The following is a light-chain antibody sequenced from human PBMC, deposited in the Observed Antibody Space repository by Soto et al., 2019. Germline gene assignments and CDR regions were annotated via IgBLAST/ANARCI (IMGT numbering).Light chain of an antibody. J-gene: IGKJ3*01. V-gene: IGKV3-11*01. CDR2: DAS. CDR1: QSVSSY. Sequence: EIVLTQSPATLSLSPGERATLSCRASQSVSSYLAWYQQKPGQAPRLLIYDASNRATGIPARFSGSGSGTDFTLTISSLEPEDFAVYYCQQRSNWPLTFGPGTTGDIK. CDR3: QQRSNWPLT.